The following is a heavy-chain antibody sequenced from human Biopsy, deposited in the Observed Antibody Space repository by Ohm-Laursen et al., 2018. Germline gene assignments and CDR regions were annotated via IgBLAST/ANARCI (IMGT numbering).Heavy chain of an antibody. CDR2: IYFTGRT. V-gene: IGHV4-59*02. J-gene: IGHJ2*01. CDR3: ASAGYNPDWSFDL. Sequence: SETLSLTCTVSGDSVTKYYWSWIRQPPGKALEWIGYIYFTGRTSYNPSLKSRVTMSVNTSKKQFSLRLSSVTAADTAVYYCASAGYNPDWSFDLWGRGTRVTVSS. D-gene: IGHD5-24*01. CDR1: GDSVTKYY.